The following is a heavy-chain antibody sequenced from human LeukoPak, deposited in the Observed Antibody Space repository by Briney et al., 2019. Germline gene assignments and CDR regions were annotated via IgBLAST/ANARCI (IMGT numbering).Heavy chain of an antibody. CDR1: GYTLTELS. V-gene: IGHV1-24*01. J-gene: IGHJ4*02. D-gene: IGHD3-10*01. CDR3: ATATYYYGSGSYPRYYFDY. Sequence: APVKVSCKVSGYTLTELSMHWVRQAPGKGLEWMGGFDPEDGETIYAQKFQGRVTMTEDTSTDTAYMELSSLRSEDTAVYYCATATYYYGSGSYPRYYFDYWGQGTLVTVSS. CDR2: FDPEDGET.